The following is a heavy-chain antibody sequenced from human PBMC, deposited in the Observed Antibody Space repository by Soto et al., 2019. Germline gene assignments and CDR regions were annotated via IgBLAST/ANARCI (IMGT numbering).Heavy chain of an antibody. CDR1: GYTFTGYY. J-gene: IGHJ6*02. V-gene: IGHV1-2*04. CDR2: INPNSGGT. CDR3: ARGYDSSGYIGTGYGMDV. Sequence: ASVKVSCKASGYTFTGYYMHWVRQAPGQGPEWMGWINPNSGGTNYAQKFQGWVTMTRDTSISTAYMELSRLRSDDTAVYYCARGYDSSGYIGTGYGMDVWGQGTTVTVSS. D-gene: IGHD3-22*01.